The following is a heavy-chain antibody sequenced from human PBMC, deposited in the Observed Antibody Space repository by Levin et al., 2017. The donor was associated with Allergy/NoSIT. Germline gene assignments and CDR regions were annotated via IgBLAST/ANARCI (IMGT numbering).Heavy chain of an antibody. CDR1: GFTFSGSA. CDR3: TRWEDHSSTSRGPVFDY. CDR2: IRSKANSYAT. D-gene: IGHD2-2*01. V-gene: IGHV3-73*01. Sequence: PGGSLRLSCAASGFTFSGSAMHAVRQASGKGLEWVGRIRSKANSYATAYAASVKGRFTISRDDSKNTAYLQMNSLKTEDTAVYYCTRWEDHSSTSRGPVFDYWGQGTLVTVSS. J-gene: IGHJ4*02.